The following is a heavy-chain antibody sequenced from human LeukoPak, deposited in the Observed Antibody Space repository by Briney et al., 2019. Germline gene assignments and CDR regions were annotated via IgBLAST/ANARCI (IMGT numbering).Heavy chain of an antibody. CDR2: ISGSGGST. Sequence: GGSLRLSCAASGFTFSSYAMSWVRQAPGKGLEWVSAISGSGGSTYYADSVKGRFTISRDNFKNTLYLQMNSLRAEDTAVYYCAKDQGYSYGYGPWYFDLWGRGTLVTVSS. V-gene: IGHV3-23*01. J-gene: IGHJ2*01. CDR1: GFTFSSYA. CDR3: AKDQGYSYGYGPWYFDL. D-gene: IGHD5-18*01.